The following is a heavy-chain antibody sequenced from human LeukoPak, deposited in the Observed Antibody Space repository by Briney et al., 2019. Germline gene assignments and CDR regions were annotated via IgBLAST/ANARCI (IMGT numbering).Heavy chain of an antibody. CDR3: ARDAGTSPGSSSYFDY. V-gene: IGHV1-2*02. J-gene: IGHJ4*02. D-gene: IGHD1-1*01. CDR1: GYSFTGYY. Sequence: ASVKVSCKASGYSFTGYYMQWVRQAPGQGLEWMGWINPNSGGTNYAQKFQGRVTMTRDTSISTAYMELSRLRSDDTAVYYWARDAGTSPGSSSYFDYWGQGSLVTVSS. CDR2: INPNSGGT.